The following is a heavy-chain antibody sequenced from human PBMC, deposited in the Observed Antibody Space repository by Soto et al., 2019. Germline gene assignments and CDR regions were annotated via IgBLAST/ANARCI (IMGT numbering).Heavy chain of an antibody. CDR2: IYSGGDI. Sequence: EVQLVESGGGLVQPGGSLRLSCAASGFTVSSNYMNWVRQAPGKGLEWVSVIYSGGDIYYADSVKGRFTIFRDNSKNTLYLQLNSLRVEYTAVYYCARGSGYIIDYWGQGTLVTVSS. CDR1: GFTVSSNY. J-gene: IGHJ4*02. V-gene: IGHV3-66*01. D-gene: IGHD5-12*01. CDR3: ARGSGYIIDY.